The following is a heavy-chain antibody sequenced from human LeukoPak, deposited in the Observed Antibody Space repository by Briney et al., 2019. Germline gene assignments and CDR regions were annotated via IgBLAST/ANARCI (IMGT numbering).Heavy chain of an antibody. V-gene: IGHV3-11*01. D-gene: IGHD6-13*01. Sequence: LSLTCSVSGDSITGYYWGWIRQAPGKGLEWVSYISSSGSTIYYADSVKGRFTISRDNAKNSLYLQMNSLRAEDTAVYYCARVGAAAFRRQSWGQGTLVTVSS. CDR2: ISSSGSTI. J-gene: IGHJ4*02. CDR1: GDSITGYY. CDR3: ARVGAAAFRRQS.